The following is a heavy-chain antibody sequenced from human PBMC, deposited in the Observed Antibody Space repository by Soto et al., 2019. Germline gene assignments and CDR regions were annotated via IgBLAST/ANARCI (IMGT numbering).Heavy chain of an antibody. CDR1: GFTFSSYS. Sequence: GGSLRLSCAASGFTFSSYSLSWFRQGPGKGLEWVSGISGSGDSKHYSDSLKGRFTISRDNSKNTLFLQMNSLRAEDTAVYYCARIPFDHVWGTDRYSPNFDYWGQGTLVTVSS. J-gene: IGHJ4*02. CDR2: ISGSGDSK. V-gene: IGHV3-23*01. D-gene: IGHD3-16*02. CDR3: ARIPFDHVWGTDRYSPNFDY.